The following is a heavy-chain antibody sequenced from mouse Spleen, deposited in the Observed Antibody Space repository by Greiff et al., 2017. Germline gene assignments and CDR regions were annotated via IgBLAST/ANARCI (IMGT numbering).Heavy chain of an antibody. J-gene: IGHJ3*01. CDR1: GYTFISYG. V-gene: IGHV1-81*01. D-gene: IGHD4-1*01. CDR3: ARVTGTTWFAY. CDR2: IYTRSGNI. Sequence: VQLQQSGAELARPGASVKLSCKASGYTFISYGISWVKQRTGKGLEWIGEIYTRSGNIYYNEKFKGKATLTAEKSCSTAYMELRILTSEDSAVYFCARVTGTTWFAYFGQGTLVTVSA.